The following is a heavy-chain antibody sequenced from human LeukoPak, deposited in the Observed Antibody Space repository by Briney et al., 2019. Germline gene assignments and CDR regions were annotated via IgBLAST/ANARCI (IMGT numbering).Heavy chain of an antibody. J-gene: IGHJ3*02. CDR1: AFTVSSNY. V-gene: IGHV3-66*02. D-gene: IGHD1-26*01. CDR2: IYGGGST. CDR3: ARDHSGSYQRAFDI. Sequence: GGSLRLSCAVSAFTVSSNYVSWVGQAPGKGVEGVSVIYGGGSTNYADSVKGRFTISRDNSKNTLYLQMNSLRAEDTAVYYCARDHSGSYQRAFDIWGQGTMVTVSS.